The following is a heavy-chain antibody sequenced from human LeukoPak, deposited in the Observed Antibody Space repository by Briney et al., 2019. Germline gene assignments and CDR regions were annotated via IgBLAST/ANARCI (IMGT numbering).Heavy chain of an antibody. CDR1: RFAFHNYA. Sequence: GGSLRLSCAASRFAFHNYAMTWIRQAPERGLEWVSSISVDGGDIKYTDSVKGRFTVSRDNSKSTLYLQMNILRTEDTAFYYCAKEGRPPRADDNSNYLFGDYWGQGTLVTVSS. V-gene: IGHV3-23*01. J-gene: IGHJ4*02. CDR3: AKEGRPPRADDNSNYLFGDY. D-gene: IGHD4-11*01. CDR2: ISVDGGDI.